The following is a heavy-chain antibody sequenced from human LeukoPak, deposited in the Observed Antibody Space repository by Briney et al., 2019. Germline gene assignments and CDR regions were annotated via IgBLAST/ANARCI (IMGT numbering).Heavy chain of an antibody. Sequence: GGSLRLSCAASGFTFSSYAMSWVRQAPGKGLEWVSVITGSGGSTDYADSVKGRFTISRDYSKNTLYLQMHSLRAEDTAGYYCALGGRGRSFDYWGQGTLVTVSS. CDR2: ITGSGGST. D-gene: IGHD3-16*01. V-gene: IGHV3-23*01. J-gene: IGHJ4*02. CDR3: ALGGRGRSFDY. CDR1: GFTFSSYA.